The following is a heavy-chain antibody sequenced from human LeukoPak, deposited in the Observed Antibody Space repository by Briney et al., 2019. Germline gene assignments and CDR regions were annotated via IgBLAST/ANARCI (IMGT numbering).Heavy chain of an antibody. J-gene: IGHJ3*02. CDR3: ARVVYSGYDLDAFDI. Sequence: PGASVKVSCKASGYTFTGYYMHWVRQAPGQGLEWMGWINPNSGGTNYAQKFQGRVTMTRDTSISTAYMELSRLRSDDTAVYYCARVVYSGYDLDAFDIWGQGTMVTVSS. D-gene: IGHD5-12*01. V-gene: IGHV1-2*02. CDR2: INPNSGGT. CDR1: GYTFTGYY.